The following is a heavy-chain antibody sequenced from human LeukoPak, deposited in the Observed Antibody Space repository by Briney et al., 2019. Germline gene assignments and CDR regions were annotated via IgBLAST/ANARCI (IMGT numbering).Heavy chain of an antibody. Sequence: GASVKVSCKASGYTFTCYYVHWVRQAPGQGLEWMGWINPNSGGTNYAQKFQGRVTMTRDTSISTTYMELSRLRSDDTAVYYCARLRDSGYDYWGQGTLVTVSS. CDR2: INPNSGGT. V-gene: IGHV1-2*02. CDR1: GYTFTCYY. CDR3: ARLRDSGYDY. J-gene: IGHJ4*02. D-gene: IGHD5-12*01.